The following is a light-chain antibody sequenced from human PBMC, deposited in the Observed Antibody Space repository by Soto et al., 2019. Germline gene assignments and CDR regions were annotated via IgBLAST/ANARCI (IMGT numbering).Light chain of an antibody. Sequence: QLVLTQSPSASASLGASVKLTCTLSSGHSRYVIAWHQQQPEKGPRYLMKLNSDGSHNKGDGISDRFSGSSSGAERYLTISSLQSEDEADYYCQTWDTGIVVFGGGTKVTVL. CDR2: LNSDGSH. CDR1: SGHSRYV. V-gene: IGLV4-69*01. J-gene: IGLJ2*01. CDR3: QTWDTGIVV.